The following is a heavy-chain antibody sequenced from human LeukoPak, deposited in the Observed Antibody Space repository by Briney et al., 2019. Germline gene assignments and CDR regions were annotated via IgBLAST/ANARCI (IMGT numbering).Heavy chain of an antibody. V-gene: IGHV1-46*01. D-gene: IGHD3-10*01. CDR1: GYTFTNYY. J-gene: IGHJ4*02. CDR3: ARGSFGELNTPGHY. CDR2: INPSGGST. Sequence: GASVKVSCKASGYTFTNYYMHWVRQAPGQGLEWMGIINPSGGSTTYAQKFQGRVAMTRDTSTSTVYMELNSLRSDDTAVYYCARGSFGELNTPGHYWGQGTLVTVSS.